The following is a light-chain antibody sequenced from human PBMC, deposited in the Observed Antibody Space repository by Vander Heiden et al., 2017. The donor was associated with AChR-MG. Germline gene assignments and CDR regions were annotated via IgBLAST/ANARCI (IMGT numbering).Light chain of an antibody. V-gene: IGKV3-20*01. J-gene: IGKJ4*01. CDR2: DAS. CDR1: QSLRSSY. Sequence: EIVLTQSPGTLSLSPGEGATLSCRASQSLRSSYLAWYQQKPGQAPRLLIYDASSRATDIPDRFSGSGSGTDFTLTISRLEPQDFAVYYCQQYHGSPLTFGGGTKVEIK. CDR3: QQYHGSPLT.